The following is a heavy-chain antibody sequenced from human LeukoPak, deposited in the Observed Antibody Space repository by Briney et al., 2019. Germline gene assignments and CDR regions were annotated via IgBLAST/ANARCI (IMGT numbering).Heavy chain of an antibody. V-gene: IGHV1-2*04. D-gene: IGHD3-10*01. CDR1: GYTFTGYY. Sequence: GASVEVSCKASGYTFTGYYMHWVRQAPGQGLEWMGWINPNSGGTNYAQKFQGWVTMTRDTSISTAYMELSRLRSDDTAVYYCARAPEPVLLWFGESNYGMDVWGQGTTVTVSS. J-gene: IGHJ6*02. CDR2: INPNSGGT. CDR3: ARAPEPVLLWFGESNYGMDV.